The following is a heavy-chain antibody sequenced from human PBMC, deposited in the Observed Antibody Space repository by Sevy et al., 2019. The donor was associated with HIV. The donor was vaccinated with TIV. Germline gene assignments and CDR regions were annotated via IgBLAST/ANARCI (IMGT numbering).Heavy chain of an antibody. CDR2: IYYSGST. J-gene: IGHJ5*02. V-gene: IGHV4-59*01. D-gene: IGHD6-13*01. Sequence: SESLSLTCTVSGGSISSYYWSWIRQPPGKGLEWIGYIYYSGSTNYNPSLKSRVTISVDTSKNQFSLKLSSVTAADTAVYYCARVGSNWYGQVNWFDPWGQGTLVTVSS. CDR3: ARVGSNWYGQVNWFDP. CDR1: GGSISSYY.